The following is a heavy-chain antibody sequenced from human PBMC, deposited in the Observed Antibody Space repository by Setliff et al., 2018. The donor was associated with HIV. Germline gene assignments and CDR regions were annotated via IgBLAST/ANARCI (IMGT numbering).Heavy chain of an antibody. CDR1: GYSISSGYY. CDR3: AREDAGAVATPSCFQH. J-gene: IGHJ1*01. Sequence: KPSETLSLTCAVSGYSISSGYYWGWIRQPPGKGLEWIGSIYHSGSTYYNPSLKSRVTISVDTSKNQFSLKLSSVTAADTAVYYCAREDAGAVATPSCFQHWGQGTLVTVSS. V-gene: IGHV4-38-2*02. D-gene: IGHD6-19*01. CDR2: IYHSGST.